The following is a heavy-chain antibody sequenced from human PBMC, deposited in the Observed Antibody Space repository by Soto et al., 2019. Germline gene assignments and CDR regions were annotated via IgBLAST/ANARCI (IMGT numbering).Heavy chain of an antibody. V-gene: IGHV1-69*13. CDR3: AETTPGIAMSWFDP. CDR2: IIPIFGTA. CDR1: GGTFSSYA. D-gene: IGHD6-13*01. J-gene: IGHJ5*02. Sequence: WASVKVSCKASGGTFSSYAISWVRQAPGQGLEWMGGIIPIFGTANYAQKFQGRVTITADESTSTAYMELSSLRSEDTAVYYCAETTPGIAMSWFDPWGQGTLVTVSS.